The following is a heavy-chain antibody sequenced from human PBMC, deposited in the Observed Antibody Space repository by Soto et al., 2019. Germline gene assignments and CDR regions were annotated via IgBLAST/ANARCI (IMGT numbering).Heavy chain of an antibody. CDR1: GYTFTSYY. V-gene: IGHV1-46*01. D-gene: IGHD3-9*01. CDR3: ARDLGFDWLLSRYYYYGMDV. CDR2: INPSGGST. Sequence: ASVEVSCKASGYTFTSYYMHWVRQAPGQGLEWMGIINPSGGSTSYAQKFQGRVTMTRDTSTSTVYMELSSLRSEDTAVYYCARDLGFDWLLSRYYYYGMDVWGQGTTVTVSS. J-gene: IGHJ6*02.